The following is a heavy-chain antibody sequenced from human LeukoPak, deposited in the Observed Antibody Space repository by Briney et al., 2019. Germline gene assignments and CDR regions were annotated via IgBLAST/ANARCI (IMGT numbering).Heavy chain of an antibody. CDR3: ARLVGASWFDS. V-gene: IGHV6-1*01. Sequence: SQTLSLTCAISGDSVSTNSATWTWLRQSPSRGLEWLGRTYYRSKWSNDYAVTMKSRISINPDTSKNQFSLQLNSVTPEDTAVYYCARLVGASWFDSWGQGTLVTVSS. J-gene: IGHJ5*01. CDR1: GDSVSTNSAT. D-gene: IGHD1-26*01. CDR2: TYYRSKWSN.